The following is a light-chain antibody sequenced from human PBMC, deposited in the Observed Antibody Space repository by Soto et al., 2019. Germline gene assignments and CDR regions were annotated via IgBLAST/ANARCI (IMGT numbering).Light chain of an antibody. CDR1: SSDVGGYNF. J-gene: IGLJ3*02. CDR2: EVS. Sequence: QSALTQPPSASGSPGQSVTISCTGTSSDVGGYNFVSWYQQHPGKAPKLLIYEVSKRPSGVPARFSGSKFGNTASLTVSGLQAADEADYDCSSYAGSYNWVFGGGTKLTVL. CDR3: SSYAGSYNWV. V-gene: IGLV2-8*01.